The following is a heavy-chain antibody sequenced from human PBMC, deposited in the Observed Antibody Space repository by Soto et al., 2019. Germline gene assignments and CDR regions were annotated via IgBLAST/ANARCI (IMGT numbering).Heavy chain of an antibody. CDR3: AGQTFTIAAASYGRSNWFDP. V-gene: IGHV4-39*01. J-gene: IGHJ5*02. CDR1: GGSISSGGYS. CDR2: IYFTGTT. D-gene: IGHD6-25*01. Sequence: SETLSLTCAVSGGSISSGGYSWSWIRQPPGKGLEWIGTIYFTGTTYYTPSLKSRLTMSIDTSKNEFSLRLNSVTAADTAVYYCAGQTFTIAAASYGRSNWFDPWGPGTLVTV.